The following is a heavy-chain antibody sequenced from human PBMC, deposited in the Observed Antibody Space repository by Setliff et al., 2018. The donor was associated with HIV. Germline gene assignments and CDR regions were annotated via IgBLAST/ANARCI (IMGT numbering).Heavy chain of an antibody. CDR2: IYPGDSNT. CDR1: GYSFSSYS. V-gene: IGHV5-51*01. CDR3: ARTSMVRGAVWWFDP. D-gene: IGHD3-10*01. J-gene: IGHJ5*02. Sequence: PGESLKISCKASGYSFSSYSIAWVRQLPGKGLEWMGIIYPGDSNTRYSPSFEGQVTISADESISTAYLQSSRLKASDTAMYYCARTSMVRGAVWWFDPWGQGTLVTVPQ.